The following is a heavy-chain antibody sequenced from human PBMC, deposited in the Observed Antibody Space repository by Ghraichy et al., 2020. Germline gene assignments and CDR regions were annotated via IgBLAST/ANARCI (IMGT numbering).Heavy chain of an antibody. D-gene: IGHD4-17*01. CDR3: ARNNGDLDS. CDR2: ISSDGSTT. Sequence: GGSLRLSCAASGFTFSTYWMYWVRQAPGKGLVWVSYISSDGSTTSYADSVRGRFTISRDNAKNTLYLQLNSLGAEDTAVYYCARNNGDLDSWGQGTLVTVAS. J-gene: IGHJ4*02. V-gene: IGHV3-74*01. CDR1: GFTFSTYW.